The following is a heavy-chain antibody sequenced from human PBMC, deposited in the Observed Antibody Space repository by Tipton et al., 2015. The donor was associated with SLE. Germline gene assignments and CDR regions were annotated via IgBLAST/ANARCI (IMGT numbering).Heavy chain of an antibody. Sequence: LRLSCTVSAGSISSYYWSWIRQPPGKGLEWIGDIYYSGSTNYNPSLKSRVTISIDTSKNHFSLKVSSVTAADTAVYYCARGYYYYGMYVWGQGTTVTVSS. CDR3: ARGYYYYGMYV. CDR2: IYYSGST. V-gene: IGHV4-59*01. J-gene: IGHJ6*02. CDR1: AGSISSYY.